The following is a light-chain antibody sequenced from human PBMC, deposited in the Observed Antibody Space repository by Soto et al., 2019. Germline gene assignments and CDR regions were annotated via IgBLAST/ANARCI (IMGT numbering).Light chain of an antibody. CDR2: EVS. J-gene: IGLJ1*01. CDR3: SAYAGSNNLV. CDR1: SSDVGGYTY. V-gene: IGLV2-8*01. Sequence: QSALTQPPSASGCPGQSVTISCTETSSDVGGYTYVSWYQQHTGKAPKLMIYEVSKRPSGVPDRFSGSKSDNTASLTVSGLKAEDEADYYRSAYAGSNNLVFGTET.